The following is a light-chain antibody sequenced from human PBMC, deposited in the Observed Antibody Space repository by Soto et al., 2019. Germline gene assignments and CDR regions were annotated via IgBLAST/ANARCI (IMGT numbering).Light chain of an antibody. V-gene: IGLV2-14*01. CDR3: SSYTTRRTYA. CDR2: EVT. J-gene: IGLJ1*01. CDR1: ISDVGRFNF. Sequence: QSVLTQPASLSGSPGQSITISCTGTISDVGRFNFVSWFQQHPGKAPKLLIYEVTKRPSGVSNRFSGSKSGNTASLTISGLQTEDEADYYCSSYTTRRTYAFGTGTKVTVL.